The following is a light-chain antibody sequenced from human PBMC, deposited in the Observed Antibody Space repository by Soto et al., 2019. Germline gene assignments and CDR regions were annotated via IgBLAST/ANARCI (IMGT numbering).Light chain of an antibody. CDR3: QQYGSSRT. CDR2: GAS. J-gene: IGKJ1*01. Sequence: EIVLTQSPGTLSLSPGERATLSCRASQSVSSSYLAWYQQKPGQAPRLLIYGASSRATGIPDRFSGSGSGTDFTLTISRLEPEYFAVYFCQQYGSSRTFGQGTKVELQ. CDR1: QSVSSSY. V-gene: IGKV3-20*01.